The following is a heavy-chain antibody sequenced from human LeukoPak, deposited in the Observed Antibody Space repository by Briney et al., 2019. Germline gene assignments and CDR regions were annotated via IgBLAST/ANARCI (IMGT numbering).Heavy chain of an antibody. V-gene: IGHV3-30*04. D-gene: IGHD3-22*01. CDR3: ARAPGTMIVVDY. CDR2: TSFDGSDN. Sequence: GRSLRLSCAASGLTFSSYAMHWVRQAPGKGLKWVAVTSFDGSDNYYADSVKGRFTISRDNSKNTLYLQMNSLRPDDTAVYYCARAPGTMIVVDYWGQGTLVTVSS. CDR1: GLTFSSYA. J-gene: IGHJ4*02.